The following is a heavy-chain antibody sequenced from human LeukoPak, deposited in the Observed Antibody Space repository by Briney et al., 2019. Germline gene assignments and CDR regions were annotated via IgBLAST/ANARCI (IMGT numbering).Heavy chain of an antibody. CDR3: ARDLHYYGSGSSTRPNYYYYGMDV. V-gene: IGHV3-53*01. J-gene: IGHJ6*04. CDR1: EFTVSSNY. CDR2: IYSGGST. D-gene: IGHD3-10*01. Sequence: GGSLRLSCAASEFTVSSNYMSWVRQAPGKGLEWVSVIYSGGSTYYADSVKGRFTISRDNSKNTLYLQMNSLRAEDTAVYYCARDLHYYGSGSSTRPNYYYYGMDVWGKGTTVTVSS.